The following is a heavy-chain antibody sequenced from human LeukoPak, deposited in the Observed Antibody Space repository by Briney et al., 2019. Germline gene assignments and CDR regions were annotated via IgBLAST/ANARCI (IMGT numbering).Heavy chain of an antibody. D-gene: IGHD7-27*01. Sequence: PGGSLRLSCTASGFTFSSYGMHWVRQAPGKGLEWVAFIRYDGSSKFYGDSVKGRFTVSRDNSKNTLHLQVNSLRAEDTAVYYCAKDSTGVTTTGEIITPTDAFDVWGQGTMVTVSS. CDR2: IRYDGSSK. CDR3: AKDSTGVTTTGEIITPTDAFDV. CDR1: GFTFSSYG. J-gene: IGHJ3*01. V-gene: IGHV3-30*02.